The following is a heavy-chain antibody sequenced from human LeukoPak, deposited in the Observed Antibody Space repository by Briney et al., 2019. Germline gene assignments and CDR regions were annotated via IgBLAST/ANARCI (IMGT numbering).Heavy chain of an antibody. D-gene: IGHD1-26*01. CDR1: GFTFSNSW. CDR3: TTARRPVSGSYYDY. Sequence: PGGSLRLSCAASGFTFSNSWMSWVRQAPGKGLEWVGRIKSKTDGGSTDYAAPGKGIFTISRDDSKSTLYLQMNSLKTEDTAVYYCTTARRPVSGSYYDYWGQGTLVTVSS. J-gene: IGHJ4*02. CDR2: IKSKTDGGST. V-gene: IGHV3-15*01.